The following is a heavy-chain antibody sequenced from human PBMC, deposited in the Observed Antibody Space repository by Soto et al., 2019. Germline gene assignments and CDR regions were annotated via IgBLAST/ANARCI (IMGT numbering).Heavy chain of an antibody. CDR1: GSSISSYF. D-gene: IGHD3-10*01. V-gene: IGHV4-59*01. J-gene: IGHJ6*02. CDR3: ARGGSLGDYYYGMDV. Sequence: SETLSLTCSVSGSSISSYFWSWIRQPPGKGPEYIGYIYYTGSTNYNPSLKSRVTISVDTSKNQFSLKLSSVTAADTAVYYCARGGSLGDYYYGMDVWGQGTTVTVSS. CDR2: IYYTGST.